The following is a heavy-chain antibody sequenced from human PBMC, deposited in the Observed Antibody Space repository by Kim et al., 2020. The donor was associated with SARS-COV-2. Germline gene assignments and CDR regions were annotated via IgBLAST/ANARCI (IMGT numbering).Heavy chain of an antibody. V-gene: IGHV3-30*07. Sequence: VKGRFTISRDNSKNTLYLQMNSLRAEDTAVYYCARDRIGEQQLVHDAFDIWGQGTMVTVSS. D-gene: IGHD6-13*01. CDR3: ARDRIGEQQLVHDAFDI. J-gene: IGHJ3*02.